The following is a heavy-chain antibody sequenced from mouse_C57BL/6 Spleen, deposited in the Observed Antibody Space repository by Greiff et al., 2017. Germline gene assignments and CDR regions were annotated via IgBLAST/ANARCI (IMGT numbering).Heavy chain of an antibody. CDR2: ISSGSSTI. CDR3: ARWGYYAMDY. J-gene: IGHJ4*01. CDR1: GFTFSDYG. V-gene: IGHV5-17*01. Sequence: EVQLVESGGGLVKPGGSLKLSCAASGFTFSDYGMHWVRPAPEKGLEWVAYISSGSSTIYYADTVKGRFTISRDNAKNTLFLQMTSLRSEDTAMYYCARWGYYAMDYWGQGTSVTVSS.